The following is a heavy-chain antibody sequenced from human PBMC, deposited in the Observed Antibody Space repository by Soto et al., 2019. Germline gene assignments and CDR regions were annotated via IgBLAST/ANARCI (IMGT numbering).Heavy chain of an antibody. J-gene: IGHJ5*02. Sequence: QVQLQESGPGLVKPSETLSLTCTVSGGSISNYYWSWIRQPAGKGLEWIGRIYTSGSTNYTPSLKSRVTTSVDTSKTQFSLKLSSVAAADTAVYYCARAWAAAGKGWFDPWGQGTLVTVSS. CDR1: GGSISNYY. CDR3: ARAWAAAGKGWFDP. CDR2: IYTSGST. V-gene: IGHV4-4*07. D-gene: IGHD6-13*01.